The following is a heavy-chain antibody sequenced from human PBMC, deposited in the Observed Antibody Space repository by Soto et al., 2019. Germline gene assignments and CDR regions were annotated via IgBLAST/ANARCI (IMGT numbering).Heavy chain of an antibody. CDR1: GYTLTGYY. Sequence: QVQLVQSGAEVKKPGASVKVSCRASGYTLTGYYMHWVRQAPGQGLEWMGIINPSGGSTSYAQKFQGRVTMTRDTSTSTVYMELSSLRSEHTAVYYCARDSGPFCSSTSCYGDHYYGMDVWGQGTTVTVSS. V-gene: IGHV1-46*01. CDR2: INPSGGST. D-gene: IGHD2-2*01. J-gene: IGHJ6*02. CDR3: ARDSGPFCSSTSCYGDHYYGMDV.